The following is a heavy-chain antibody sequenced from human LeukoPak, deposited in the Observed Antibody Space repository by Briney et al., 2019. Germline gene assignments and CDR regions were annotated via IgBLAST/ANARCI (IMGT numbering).Heavy chain of an antibody. CDR1: GGSISSSSYY. CDR2: IYYSGST. J-gene: IGHJ4*02. CDR3: ARENSYGYFVN. V-gene: IGHV4-39*07. Sequence: SETLSLTCTVSGGSISSSSYYWGWIRQPPGKGLEWIGSIYYSGSTYYNPSLKSRVTISVDTSKNQFSLKLSSVTAADTAVYYGARENSYGYFVNGGQETLVTVPS. D-gene: IGHD5-18*01.